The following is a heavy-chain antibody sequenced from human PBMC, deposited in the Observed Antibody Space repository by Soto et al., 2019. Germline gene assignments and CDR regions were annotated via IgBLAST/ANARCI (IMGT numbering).Heavy chain of an antibody. CDR1: GFTLGTYV. V-gene: IGHV3-23*01. Sequence: EVQLLESGGGLVQPGGSLRLSCAASGFTLGTYVMSWVRQAPGKGLEWVSGIDSGGGGTYYADSVKGRFTISRDNSKKTLSLQMNGLRAEDTAVFYCAQGPEQLVHGVFDSWGKGTLVNVSS. D-gene: IGHD6-6*01. CDR2: IDSGGGGT. J-gene: IGHJ4*02. CDR3: AQGPEQLVHGVFDS.